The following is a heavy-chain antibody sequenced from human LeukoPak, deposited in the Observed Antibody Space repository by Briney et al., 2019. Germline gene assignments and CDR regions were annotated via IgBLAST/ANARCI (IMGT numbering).Heavy chain of an antibody. J-gene: IGHJ4*02. CDR3: ATDLTMARGFDY. Sequence: ASVKVSCKVSGYTLTELSMHWVRQAPGKGLEWMGGFDPEDGETIYAQKFQGRVTMTEDTSTDTAYMELSSLRSEDTAVYYCATDLTMARGFDYWGQGTPVTVSS. CDR2: FDPEDGET. CDR1: GYTLTELS. V-gene: IGHV1-24*01. D-gene: IGHD3-10*01.